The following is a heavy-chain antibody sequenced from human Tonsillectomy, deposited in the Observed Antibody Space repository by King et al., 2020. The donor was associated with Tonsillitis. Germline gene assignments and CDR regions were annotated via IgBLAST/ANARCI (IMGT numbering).Heavy chain of an antibody. CDR3: AKELPVRSVDLGAFDI. Sequence: VQLVESGGGVVQPGRSLRLSCAASGFTFSSYGMHWVRQAPGKGLEWVAVISYDGSDKYYADSVKGRFSISRDNSKSMLYLQMNSLRAEDTAIYYCAKELPVRSVDLGAFDIWGQGTVVTVSS. J-gene: IGHJ3*02. CDR2: ISYDGSDK. D-gene: IGHD4-17*01. V-gene: IGHV3-30*18. CDR1: GFTFSSYG.